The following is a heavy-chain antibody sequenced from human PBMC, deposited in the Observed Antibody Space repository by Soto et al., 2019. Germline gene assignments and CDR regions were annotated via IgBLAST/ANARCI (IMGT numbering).Heavy chain of an antibody. CDR1: GFTHSRYS. CDR2: IDSSSGTV. CDR3: ARGGVATIFGDS. V-gene: IGHV3-48*02. D-gene: IGHD5-12*01. J-gene: IGHJ4*02. Sequence: GGSLRLSCAASGFTHSRYSMNWVRQAPGKGLEWLSYIDSSSGTVYYADSVKGRFIISRDNAKNSLYLQMNSLRDEDTAVYFCARGGVATIFGDSWGQGTLVTVSS.